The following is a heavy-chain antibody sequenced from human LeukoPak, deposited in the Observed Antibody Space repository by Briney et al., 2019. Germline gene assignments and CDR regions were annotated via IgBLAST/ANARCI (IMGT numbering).Heavy chain of an antibody. CDR3: VRGGYRDFDYEY. CDR1: GFTFSTYS. CDR2: ISPDSNYK. D-gene: IGHD5-12*01. J-gene: IGHJ4*02. V-gene: IGHV3-21*01. Sequence: PGGSLRLSCAASGFTFSTYSMNWLRLAPGKGLEWVSSISPDSNYKYYVDSVKGRFTISRDNAKSSLYLQMNSLRAEDTAVYYCVRGGYRDFDYEYWGQGTLVTVSS.